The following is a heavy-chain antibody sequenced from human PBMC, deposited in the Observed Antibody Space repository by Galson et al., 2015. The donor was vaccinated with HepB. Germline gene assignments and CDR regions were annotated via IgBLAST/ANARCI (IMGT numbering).Heavy chain of an antibody. Sequence: SVKVSCKASGYTFTSYAMNWVRQAPGQGLEWMGWINTNTGNPTYAQGFTGRFVFSLDTSVSTAYLQISSLKAEDTAVYYCASELMTTVTTFAPGKNVAYSNYGMDVWGQGTTVTVSS. D-gene: IGHD4-17*01. CDR3: ASELMTTVTTFAPGKNVAYSNYGMDV. J-gene: IGHJ6*02. CDR1: GYTFTSYA. CDR2: INTNTGNP. V-gene: IGHV7-4-1*02.